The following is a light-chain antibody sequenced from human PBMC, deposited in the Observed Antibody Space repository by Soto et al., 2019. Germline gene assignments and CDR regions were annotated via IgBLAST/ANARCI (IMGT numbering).Light chain of an antibody. Sequence: DIVLTPTPLSLSVTPGQPASMSCKSSQSLLQSNGKTFLYWYLQRPGQPPQLLLWEFSNRMSGVXXRFSGSGSGTDFTLQISQVEAEDVGAYYCVQSVEPSFGGGTKVEFK. CDR1: QSLLQSNGKTF. J-gene: IGKJ4*01. V-gene: IGKV2D-29*01. CDR2: EFS. CDR3: VQSVEPS.